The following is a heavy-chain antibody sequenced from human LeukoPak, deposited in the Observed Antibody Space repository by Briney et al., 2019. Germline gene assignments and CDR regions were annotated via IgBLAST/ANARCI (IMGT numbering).Heavy chain of an antibody. D-gene: IGHD3-10*01. CDR1: GYSFTSYW. CDR3: ARPRPHYYGSGSYEVFDY. V-gene: IGHV5-51*01. Sequence: GESLKISCKGSGYSFTSYWIGWVRQMPGKGLKWMGIIYPGDSDARYSPSFQGQVTISADKSISTAYLQWSSLKASDTAMYYCARPRPHYYGSGSYEVFDYWGQGTLVTVSS. J-gene: IGHJ4*02. CDR2: IYPGDSDA.